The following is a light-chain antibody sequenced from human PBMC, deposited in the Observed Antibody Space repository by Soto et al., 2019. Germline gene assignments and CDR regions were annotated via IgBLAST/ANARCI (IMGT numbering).Light chain of an antibody. CDR1: SSNIGSNF. Sequence: QSVLTQPPSASGTPGQRVTISCSGSSSNIGSNFVYWYQQFPGTAPKLLIYRNNQRPSEVPDRFSGSKSGTSASLAISGLPSEDEADYYCAAWEDSLSGWVFGGGTPLTVL. CDR2: RNN. V-gene: IGLV1-47*01. J-gene: IGLJ3*02. CDR3: AAWEDSLSGWV.